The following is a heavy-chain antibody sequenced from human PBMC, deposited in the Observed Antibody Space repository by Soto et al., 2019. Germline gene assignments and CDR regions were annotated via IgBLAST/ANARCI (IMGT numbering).Heavy chain of an antibody. CDR3: ARDLGCSSTSCYLNWFDP. CDR1: GGTFSSYA. J-gene: IGHJ5*02. CDR2: IIPIFGTA. Sequence: QVQLVQSGAEVKKPGSSVKVSCKASGGTFSSYAISWVRQAPGQGLEWMGGIIPIFGTANYAQKFQGRVTITADDSTSTAYMELSSLRSEDTAVYYCARDLGCSSTSCYLNWFDPWGQGTLVTVSS. V-gene: IGHV1-69*01. D-gene: IGHD2-2*01.